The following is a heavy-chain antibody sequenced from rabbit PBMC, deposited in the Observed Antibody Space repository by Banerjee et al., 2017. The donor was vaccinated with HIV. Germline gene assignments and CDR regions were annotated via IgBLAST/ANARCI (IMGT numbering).Heavy chain of an antibody. CDR2: IYAGSSGST. CDR1: GFSFSSGYY. J-gene: IGHJ4*01. CDR3: VRVVNL. V-gene: IGHV1S40*01. Sequence: QSLEESGGDLVKPEGSLTLTCTASGFSFSSGYYMCWVRQAPGKGLEWIACIYAGSSGSTYYASWAKGRFTISSHNAQNTLYLQLNSLTAADTATYFCVRVVNLWGQGTLVTVS.